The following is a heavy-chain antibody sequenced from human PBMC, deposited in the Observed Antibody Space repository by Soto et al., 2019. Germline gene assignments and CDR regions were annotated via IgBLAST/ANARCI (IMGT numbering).Heavy chain of an antibody. CDR3: ARGWYGYSGYATFDY. V-gene: IGHV1-69*13. J-gene: IGHJ4*02. D-gene: IGHD5-12*01. CDR2: IIPIFGTA. CDR1: GGTFSSYA. Sequence: ASVKVSCKASGGTFSSYAISWVRQAPGQGLEWMGGIIPIFGTANYAQKFQGRVTITADESTSTAYMELSSLRSEDTAVYYCARGWYGYSGYATFDYWGQGTMVTVYS.